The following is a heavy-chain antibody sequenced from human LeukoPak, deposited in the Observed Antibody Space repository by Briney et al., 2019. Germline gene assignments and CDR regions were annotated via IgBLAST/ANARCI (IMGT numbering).Heavy chain of an antibody. V-gene: IGHV3-15*01. CDR1: GFTFSNAW. D-gene: IGHD6-13*01. Sequence: GGSLRLSCAASGFTFSNAWMSWVRQASGKGLEWVGRIKRKTDGGTTDYAAPVKGRFTISREDSKNTLSLQMNSLKSEDTAVYYCTTDAATIAAAGTGPYWGQGTLVTVSS. CDR3: TTDAATIAAAGTGPY. J-gene: IGHJ4*02. CDR2: IKRKTDGGTT.